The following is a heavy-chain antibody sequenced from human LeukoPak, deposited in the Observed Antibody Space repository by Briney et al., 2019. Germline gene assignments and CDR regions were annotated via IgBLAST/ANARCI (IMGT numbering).Heavy chain of an antibody. CDR2: IIPIFGTA. CDR3: ARDSLTYGSGSYYNSAFDI. CDR1: GGTFSSYA. V-gene: IGHV1-69*06. Sequence: SVKVSCKASGGTFSSYAISWVRQAPGQGLEWMGGIIPIFGTANYAQKFQGRVTITADKSTSTAYMELSSLRSEDTAVYYCARDSLTYGSGSYYNSAFDIWGQGTMVTVSS. D-gene: IGHD3-10*01. J-gene: IGHJ3*02.